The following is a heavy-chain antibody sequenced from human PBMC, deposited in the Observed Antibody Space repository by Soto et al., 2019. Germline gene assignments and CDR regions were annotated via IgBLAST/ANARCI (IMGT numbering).Heavy chain of an antibody. CDR1: GFNFSNHW. V-gene: IGHV3-74*01. CDR3: ARESGDWPLNWFDP. J-gene: IGHJ5*02. D-gene: IGHD2-21*02. Sequence: VHLVESGGGLVQPGGSLRLSCAASGFNFSNHWMHWVRQRPGEGLVWVSRITSGGKSKAYAESVKGRFAISRDNAKNTLYLQMNGLTAEDTAVYYCARESGDWPLNWFDPWGQGTLVTVSS. CDR2: ITSGGKSK.